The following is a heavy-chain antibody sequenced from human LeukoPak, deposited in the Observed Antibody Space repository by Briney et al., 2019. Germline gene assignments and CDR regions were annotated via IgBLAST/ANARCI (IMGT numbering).Heavy chain of an antibody. J-gene: IGHJ5*02. V-gene: IGHV1-46*01. CDR2: INPSGGST. CDR3: ARGNPRWFDP. CDR1: GYTFTSYY. Sequence: ASVTVSCKASGYTFTSYYMHWLRQAPGQGLEWMGIINPSGGSTSYAQKFQGRVTMTRDTSISTAYMELSRLRSDDTAVYDCARGNPRWFDPWGQGTLVTVSS.